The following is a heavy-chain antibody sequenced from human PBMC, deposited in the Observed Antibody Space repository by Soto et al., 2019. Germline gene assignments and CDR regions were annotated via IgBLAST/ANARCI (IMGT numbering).Heavy chain of an antibody. CDR1: GFTFSYYG. Sequence: QVQLVESGGGVVQPGGSLRLSCAASGFTFSYYGFHWVRQAPGKGLEWVAVMHTGGNEKYYVDSVKGRFTVSRDDSRNMVYLEMSGLRAEDTAEYFCARDADTTGYYSHFDLWGRGALVAVS. J-gene: IGHJ4*02. CDR2: MHTGGNEK. CDR3: ARDADTTGYYSHFDL. D-gene: IGHD3-9*01. V-gene: IGHV3-33*08.